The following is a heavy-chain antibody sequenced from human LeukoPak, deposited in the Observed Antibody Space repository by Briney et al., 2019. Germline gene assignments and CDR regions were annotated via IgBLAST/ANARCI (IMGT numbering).Heavy chain of an antibody. J-gene: IGHJ4*02. CDR1: GYSFTTYW. CDR2: IYPGDSDT. D-gene: IGHD5-18*01. Sequence: PGESLKISCQGSGYSFTTYWIGWVRQIPGKGLEWMGIIYPGDSDTRYSPSFQGQVIISADKSSNTAHLQWSSLKASDTAIYYCARRPKYNYGPHFDYWGQGTLVTVSS. V-gene: IGHV5-51*01. CDR3: ARRPKYNYGPHFDY.